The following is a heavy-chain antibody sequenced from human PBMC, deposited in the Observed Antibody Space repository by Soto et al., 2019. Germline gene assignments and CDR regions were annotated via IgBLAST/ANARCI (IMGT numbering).Heavy chain of an antibody. CDR1: GYTLTELS. V-gene: IGHV1-24*01. J-gene: IGHJ6*02. CDR2: FDPEDGET. D-gene: IGHD1-1*01. CDR3: ATTQYNWNDRNYYYGMDV. Sequence: EASVKVSCKVSGYTLTELSMHWVRQAPGKGLEWMGGFDPEDGETIYAQKFQGRVTMTEVTSTDTANMELSSLRSEDTAVYYCATTQYNWNDRNYYYGMDVWGQGTTVTVSS.